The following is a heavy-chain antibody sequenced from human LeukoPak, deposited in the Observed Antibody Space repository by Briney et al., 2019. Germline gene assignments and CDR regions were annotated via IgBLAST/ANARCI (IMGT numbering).Heavy chain of an antibody. J-gene: IGHJ4*02. D-gene: IGHD3-16*01. CDR1: GFTIMNSA. V-gene: IGHV3-66*01. CDR2: IYSGGST. CDR3: AREGGFQSKYSTDYFDY. Sequence: PGGSLRLSCAASGFTIMNSAMNWVRQAPGKGLEWVSVIYSGGSTYYADSVKGRFTISRDNSKNTLYLQMNSLRAEDTAVYYCAREGGFQSKYSTDYFDYWGQGTLVTVSS.